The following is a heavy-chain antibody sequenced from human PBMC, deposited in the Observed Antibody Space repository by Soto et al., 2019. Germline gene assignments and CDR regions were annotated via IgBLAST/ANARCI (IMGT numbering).Heavy chain of an antibody. CDR3: ARHKTVVVQNYYYGMDV. CDR2: IDPSDSYT. CDR1: GYSFTSYW. D-gene: IGHD2-2*01. J-gene: IGHJ6*02. Sequence: XESLKLSWKCSGYSFTSYWISLVLQMPGKGLEWMGRIDPSDSYTNYSPSFQGHVTISADKSISTAYLQWSSLKASDTAMYYCARHKTVVVQNYYYGMDVWGQGTTVTVSS. V-gene: IGHV5-10-1*01.